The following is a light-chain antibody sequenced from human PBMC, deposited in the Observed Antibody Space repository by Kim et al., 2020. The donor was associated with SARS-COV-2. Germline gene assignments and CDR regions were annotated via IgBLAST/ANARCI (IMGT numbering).Light chain of an antibody. Sequence: SYELTQPPSVSVSPGQTARITCSGDALPKQYAYWYQQKPGQAPVLVIYKDSERPSGFPERFSGSSSGTTVTLTISGVQAEDEADYYCQSADSSGTYEGVFGGGTQLTVL. CDR3: QSADSSGTYEGV. CDR2: KDS. CDR1: ALPKQY. V-gene: IGLV3-25*03. J-gene: IGLJ3*02.